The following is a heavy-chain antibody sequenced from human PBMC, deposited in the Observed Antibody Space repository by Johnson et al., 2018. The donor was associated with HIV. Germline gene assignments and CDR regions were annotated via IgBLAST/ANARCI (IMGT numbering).Heavy chain of an antibody. Sequence: VQLVESGGGLVQPGGSLRLSCAASGFTFSSYDMHWVRQATGKGPEWVSAIGTAGDTYYPGSVKGRFTISRDNSKNNLYLQLNSLRAEDTAVYYCAKDPWAYCGGDCHPGAFDIWGQGTMVTVSS. CDR1: GFTFSSYD. J-gene: IGHJ3*02. V-gene: IGHV3-13*01. CDR3: AKDPWAYCGGDCHPGAFDI. D-gene: IGHD2-21*02. CDR2: IGTAGDT.